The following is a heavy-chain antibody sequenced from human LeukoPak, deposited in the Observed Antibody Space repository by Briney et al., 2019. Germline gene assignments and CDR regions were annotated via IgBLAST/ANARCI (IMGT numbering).Heavy chain of an antibody. J-gene: IGHJ4*02. CDR2: INPCGGST. V-gene: IGHV1-46*01. CDR1: GYTFTNYY. Sequence: ASVKVSCKASGYTFTNYYMHWVRQAPGQGLDWVGMINPCGGSTSYAQTFQGRVTMTRYLSTSPVNLDLSSPRLEDTAVYYGARQAAGGTLEYWGQGTLVTVSS. D-gene: IGHD6-13*01. CDR3: ARQAAGGTLEY.